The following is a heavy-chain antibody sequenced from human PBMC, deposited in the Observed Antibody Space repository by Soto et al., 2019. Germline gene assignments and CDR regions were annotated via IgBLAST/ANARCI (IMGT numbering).Heavy chain of an antibody. J-gene: IGHJ5*02. V-gene: IGHV3-23*01. Sequence: GGSLRLSCAASGFTFSSYAMSWVRQAPGKGLKWVSAISGSGGSTYYADSVKGRFTISRDNSKNTLYLQMNSLRAEDTAVYYCAKGHYDFWSGYLNWFDPWGQGTLVTVSS. CDR1: GFTFSSYA. D-gene: IGHD3-3*01. CDR3: AKGHYDFWSGYLNWFDP. CDR2: ISGSGGST.